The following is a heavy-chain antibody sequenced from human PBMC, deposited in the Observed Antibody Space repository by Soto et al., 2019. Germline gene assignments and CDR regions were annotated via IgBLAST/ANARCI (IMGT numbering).Heavy chain of an antibody. D-gene: IGHD2-2*01. CDR3: ASLSSYCRHTTCYEDYFAY. V-gene: IGHV4-39*01. CDR1: GGSISSRSFY. Sequence: SETLSLTCTVSGGSISSRSFYWGWIRQPPGMGLEWIGSIYYSGSTDYDPSLKSRLSISVDTSKNQFSLRLSSVTAADTAVYYCASLSSYCRHTTCYEDYFAYWGQGILVTVSS. J-gene: IGHJ4*02. CDR2: IYYSGST.